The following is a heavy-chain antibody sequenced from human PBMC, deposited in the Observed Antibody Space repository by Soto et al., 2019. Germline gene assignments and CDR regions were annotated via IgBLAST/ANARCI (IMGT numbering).Heavy chain of an antibody. J-gene: IGHJ4*02. CDR3: ARDPSSGWGYYFDY. Sequence: PSQTLSLTCAISGDSVSSNSADWHWIRQSPSRGLEWLGRTFYRSQWFNDYAVSVKTRIAINPDTSKNQFSLHLNSVTAADTAVYYCARDPSSGWGYYFDYWGQGTLVTVSS. V-gene: IGHV6-1*01. CDR1: GDSVSSNSAD. D-gene: IGHD6-19*01. CDR2: TFYRSQWFN.